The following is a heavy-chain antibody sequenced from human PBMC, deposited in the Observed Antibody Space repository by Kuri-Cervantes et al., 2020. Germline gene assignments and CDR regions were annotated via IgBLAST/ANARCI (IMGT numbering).Heavy chain of an antibody. Sequence: GESLKISCAASGFTFDDYGMTWVRQAPGKGLEWVSGINWNGDSAGYADSVKGRFTISRDNAKNSLYQQMNSLRAEDTAVYYCAKDSIPSYYHYYMDVWGKGTTVTVSS. V-gene: IGHV3-20*04. CDR2: INWNGDSA. CDR1: GFTFDDYG. D-gene: IGHD2/OR15-2a*01. CDR3: AKDSIPSYYHYYMDV. J-gene: IGHJ6*03.